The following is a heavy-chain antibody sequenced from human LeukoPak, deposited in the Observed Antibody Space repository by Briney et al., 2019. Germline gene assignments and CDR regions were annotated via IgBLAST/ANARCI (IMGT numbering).Heavy chain of an antibody. CDR2: INPSSGST. CDR3: ARVRDGYNDAYDI. CDR1: GYTFTSYY. V-gene: IGHV1-46*01. J-gene: IGHJ3*02. Sequence: RASVKVSCKASGYTFTSYYMHWVRQAPGQGLEWMGIINPSSGSTSYAQNFQGRVTLTRDTSTSSIYMELSSLRSEDTAVYYCARVRDGYNDAYDIWGQGTMVTVSS. D-gene: IGHD5-24*01.